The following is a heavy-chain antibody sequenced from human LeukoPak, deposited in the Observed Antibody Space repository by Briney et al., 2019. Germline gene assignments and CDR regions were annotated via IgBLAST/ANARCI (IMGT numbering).Heavy chain of an antibody. V-gene: IGHV3-33*01. CDR3: ARNYDSSGSDY. CDR2: IWYNGNYK. D-gene: IGHD3-22*01. J-gene: IGHJ4*02. CDR1: GFTFSSYG. Sequence: GGSLRLSCAASGFTFSSYGMHWVRQAPGKGLEWVAAIWYNGNYKYYADSVKGRFTISRDNSKNTLYLQMNSLRAADTAVYYCARNYDSSGSDYWGQGTLVTVSS.